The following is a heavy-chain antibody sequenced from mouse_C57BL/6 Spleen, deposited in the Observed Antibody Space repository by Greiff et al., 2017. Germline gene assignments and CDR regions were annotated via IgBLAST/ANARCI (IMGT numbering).Heavy chain of an antibody. CDR2: ILPGSGST. CDR3: ASPAYYSNFEPFAY. Sequence: VQLQQSGAELMKPGVSVKLSCKATGYTFTGYWIEWVKQRPGHGLEWIGEILPGSGSTNYNEKFKGKATFTADTSSNTAYMQLSSLTTEDSAIYYCASPAYYSNFEPFAYWGQGTLVTVSA. J-gene: IGHJ3*01. D-gene: IGHD2-5*01. V-gene: IGHV1-9*01. CDR1: GYTFTGYW.